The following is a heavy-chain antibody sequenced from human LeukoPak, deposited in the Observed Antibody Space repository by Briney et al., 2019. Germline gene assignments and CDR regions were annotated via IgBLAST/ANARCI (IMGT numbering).Heavy chain of an antibody. J-gene: IGHJ3*02. Sequence: SVTVSCKASGGTFSSYAISWVRQAPGQGLEWMGGIIPIFGTANYAQTFQGRVTITADESTSTAYMELSSLGSEDTAVYYCARDLVAGRGPAMWAFDIWGQGTMVTVSS. CDR3: ARDLVAGRGPAMWAFDI. V-gene: IGHV1-69*01. CDR1: GGTFSSYA. D-gene: IGHD6-19*01. CDR2: IIPIFGTA.